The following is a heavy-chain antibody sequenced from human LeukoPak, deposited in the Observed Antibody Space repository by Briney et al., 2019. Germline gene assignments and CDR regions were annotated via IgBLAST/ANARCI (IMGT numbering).Heavy chain of an antibody. V-gene: IGHV1-18*01. CDR2: ISAYNVDT. J-gene: IGHJ5*02. CDR3: ARDWDYGGKSVYNWFDL. CDR1: GYTFTIYG. Sequence: ASVKVSRKASGYTFTIYGISCGRQAPRQGREWMGWISAYNVDTNHAHKFQGRVPMTTDTSTTTAYIELRSLRSDDKALYNCARDWDYGGKSVYNWFDLWGQGPVVRVS. D-gene: IGHD4-23*01.